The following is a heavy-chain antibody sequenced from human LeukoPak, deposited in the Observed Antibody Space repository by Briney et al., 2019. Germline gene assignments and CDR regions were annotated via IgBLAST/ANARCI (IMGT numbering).Heavy chain of an antibody. D-gene: IGHD3-10*02. CDR2: ISWNSGSI. J-gene: IGHJ4*02. V-gene: IGHV3-9*01. Sequence: GGSLRLSCAASGFTFDDYAMHWVRQAPGKGLEWVSGISWNSGSIGYADSVKGRFTISRDNAKNSLYLQMNSLRAEDTALYYCAKGDVRFDYWGQGTLVTVSS. CDR1: GFTFDDYA. CDR3: AKGDVRFDY.